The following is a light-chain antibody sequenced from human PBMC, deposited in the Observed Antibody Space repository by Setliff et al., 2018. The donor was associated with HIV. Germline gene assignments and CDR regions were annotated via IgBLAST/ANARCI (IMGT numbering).Light chain of an antibody. Sequence: QSVLTQPASLSGSPGQSIAISCTGTSSDVGGYNYVSWYQQLPAKTPKLIIYDTNNRPSGVSDRFSASKSAYTASLTISGLHAGDEADYYCSAYTSNGTPCVFGTGAKVTV. J-gene: IGLJ1*01. CDR3: SAYTSNGTPCV. CDR2: DTN. V-gene: IGLV2-14*03. CDR1: SSDVGGYNY.